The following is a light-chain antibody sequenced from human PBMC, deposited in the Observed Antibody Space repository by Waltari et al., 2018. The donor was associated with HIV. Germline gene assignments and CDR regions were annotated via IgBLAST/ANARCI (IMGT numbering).Light chain of an antibody. Sequence: DTQMTQSPSSLSASVGDRVTITCRASQGISSYLAWFQQKSGKVPKLLIYDASTLQSGVPSRVSGSGSETDFSLTISSLQPEDFATYYCQSYYSAPLTFGGGTRVDIK. CDR1: QGISSY. CDR2: DAS. J-gene: IGKJ4*01. CDR3: QSYYSAPLT. V-gene: IGKV1-27*01.